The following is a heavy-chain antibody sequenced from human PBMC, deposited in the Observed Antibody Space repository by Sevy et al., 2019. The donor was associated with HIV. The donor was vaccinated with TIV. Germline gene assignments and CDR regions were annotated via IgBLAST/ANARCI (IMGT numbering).Heavy chain of an antibody. Sequence: GGCLRLSCAASGFTVSSTFMSWVRQAPGKGLEWVSVIYSGGGTYYADSVKGRFTISRDNSKNTLIFQMNSLRADDTAVYYCARGVPKYYFDYWGQGTLVTVS. CDR2: IYSGGGT. CDR1: GFTVSSTF. V-gene: IGHV3-53*01. J-gene: IGHJ4*02. CDR3: ARGVPKYYFDY. D-gene: IGHD3-10*02.